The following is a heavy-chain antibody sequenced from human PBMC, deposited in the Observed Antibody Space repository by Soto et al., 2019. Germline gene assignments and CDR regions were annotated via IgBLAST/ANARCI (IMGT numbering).Heavy chain of an antibody. J-gene: IGHJ4*02. CDR2: IIPIFGTA. Sequence: QVQLVQSGAEVKKPGSSVKVSCKASGGTFSIYPISWVRQAPGQGLEWMGGIIPIFGTANYALDFRGRVTITADISTTTAYMELSSLRSEDTAVYYCATELVEAGPFAYWGQGTLVTVSS. V-gene: IGHV1-69*06. CDR3: ATELVEAGPFAY. D-gene: IGHD3-9*01. CDR1: GGTFSIYP.